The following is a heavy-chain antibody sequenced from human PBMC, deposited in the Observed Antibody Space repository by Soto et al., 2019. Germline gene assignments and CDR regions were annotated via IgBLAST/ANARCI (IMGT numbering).Heavy chain of an antibody. D-gene: IGHD6-6*01. CDR3: ARGAPIAARPYNWFDP. CDR2: IYYSGST. J-gene: IGHJ5*02. V-gene: IGHV4-31*03. CDR1: GGSISSGGYY. Sequence: PSGTLALTCTVSGGSISSGGYYWSWNSQHPGKGLEWIGYIYYSGSTYYNPSLKSRVTISVDTSKNQFSLKLSSVTAADTAVYYCARGAPIAARPYNWFDPWGQGTLVTVSS.